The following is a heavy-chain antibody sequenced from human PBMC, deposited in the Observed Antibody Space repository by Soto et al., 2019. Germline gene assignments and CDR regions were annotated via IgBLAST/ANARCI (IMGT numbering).Heavy chain of an antibody. J-gene: IGHJ4*02. CDR3: AREDGIVGATSAFDY. V-gene: IGHV3-21*02. Sequence: EVQLVESGGGLVKPGGSLRLSCAASGFTFSTYTMNWVRQAPGKGLEWVSSINGRSNYIYYADSVQGRFTISRDNAKYSLFLQMNSLRAEATALYYCAREDGIVGATSAFDYWGQGTLVTVSS. CDR2: INGRSNYI. D-gene: IGHD1-26*01. CDR1: GFTFSTYT.